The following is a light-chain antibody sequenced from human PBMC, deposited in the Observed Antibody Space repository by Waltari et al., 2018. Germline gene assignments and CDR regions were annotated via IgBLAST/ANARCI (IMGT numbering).Light chain of an antibody. CDR3: QHYSRSAT. CDR2: ETS. CDR1: QSLNQKS. Sequence: EIVLTQSPGTLSSSPGETLNISCRSSQSLNQKSLAWYRHKPGQAPRLLMYETSVTATGIPDRFSGSGSGTDFTLTIIRLEPEDFAVYYCQHYSRSATFSPGTKVEMK. J-gene: IGKJ3*01. V-gene: IGKV3-20*01.